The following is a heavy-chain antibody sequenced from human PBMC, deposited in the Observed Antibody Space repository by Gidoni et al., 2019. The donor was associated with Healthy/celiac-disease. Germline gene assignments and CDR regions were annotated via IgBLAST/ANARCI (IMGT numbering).Heavy chain of an antibody. Sequence: QLQLQESGPGLVKPSETLSLTCTVSGGSISSSRYYWGWIRQPPGKGLEWIGSIYYSGSTYYNPSLKSRVTISVDTSKNQFSLKLSSVTAADTAVYYCARLRVLLWFRDPTLGAFDIWGQGTMVTVSS. D-gene: IGHD3-10*01. CDR3: ARLRVLLWFRDPTLGAFDI. V-gene: IGHV4-39*01. CDR1: GGSISSSRYY. J-gene: IGHJ3*02. CDR2: IYYSGST.